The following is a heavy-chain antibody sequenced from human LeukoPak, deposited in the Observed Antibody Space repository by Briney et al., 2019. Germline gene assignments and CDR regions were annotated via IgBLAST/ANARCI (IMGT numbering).Heavy chain of an antibody. V-gene: IGHV3-11*01. CDR3: ARPPPNYYGSGSFDY. CDR1: GFTFSDYY. D-gene: IGHD3-10*01. CDR2: ISSSGSTI. Sequence: GGSLRLSCAASGFTFSDYYMNWIRQAPGKGLEWVSYISSSGSTIYYADSVKGRFTISRDNAKNSLYLQMNSLRAEDTAVYYCARPPPNYYGSGSFDYWGQGTLVTVSS. J-gene: IGHJ4*02.